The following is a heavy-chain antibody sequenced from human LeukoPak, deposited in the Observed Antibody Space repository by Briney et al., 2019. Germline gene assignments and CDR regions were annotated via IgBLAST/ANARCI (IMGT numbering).Heavy chain of an antibody. CDR1: GGSISSYY. CDR3: ARGVYIAAAQYGY. J-gene: IGHJ4*02. D-gene: IGHD6-13*01. V-gene: IGHV4-59*01. Sequence: SETLSLTCTVSGGSISSYYGSWIRQPPGKGLEWIGYIYYSGTTNYNPSLKSRVTISVDTSKNQFSLKLSSVPAPDTAVYSCARGVYIAAAQYGYWGQGTLVTVSS. CDR2: IYYSGTT.